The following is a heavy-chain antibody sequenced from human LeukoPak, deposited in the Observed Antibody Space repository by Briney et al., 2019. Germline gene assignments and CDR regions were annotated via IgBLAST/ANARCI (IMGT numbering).Heavy chain of an antibody. CDR3: ARGPPDGSGSYYPGAD. J-gene: IGHJ4*02. CDR1: GFTFSSYC. V-gene: IGHV3-74*01. CDR2: INSRGSST. D-gene: IGHD3-10*01. Sequence: GGSLRLSCAASGFTFSSYCMHWVRQVPGKGLVWVSRINSRGSSTSYADSVKGRFTISRDNAKNTLYLQMNSLRVEDTAVYYCARGPPDGSGSYYPGADWGQGTLVTVSS.